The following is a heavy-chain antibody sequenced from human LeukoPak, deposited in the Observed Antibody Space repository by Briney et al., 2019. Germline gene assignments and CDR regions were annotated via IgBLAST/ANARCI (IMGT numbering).Heavy chain of an antibody. V-gene: IGHV3-30-3*01. CDR1: GFTFSTYT. CDR2: ISYDGSNT. CDR3: ARDLKPYSSSWYIYYYYGMDV. J-gene: IGHJ6*02. Sequence: PGGSLRLSCAASGFTFSTYTMHWVRQAPGKGLEWVALISYDGSNTYYADSVEGRFTISRDNSKNTLYLQMNSLRAEDTAVYYCARDLKPYSSSWYIYYYYGMDVWGQGTTVTVSS. D-gene: IGHD6-13*01.